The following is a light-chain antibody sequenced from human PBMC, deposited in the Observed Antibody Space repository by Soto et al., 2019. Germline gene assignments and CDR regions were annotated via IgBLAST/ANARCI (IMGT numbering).Light chain of an antibody. Sequence: DIQVTQSPSSLSASVGDRVTITCRASQGISTYLNWYQQKPGKAPKLLIYDASSLESGVPSRFSGSGSGTDFTFTISSLQPEDITTYYCQQYDNLPITFGQGTRLEIK. CDR3: QQYDNLPIT. V-gene: IGKV1-33*01. J-gene: IGKJ5*01. CDR1: QGISTY. CDR2: DAS.